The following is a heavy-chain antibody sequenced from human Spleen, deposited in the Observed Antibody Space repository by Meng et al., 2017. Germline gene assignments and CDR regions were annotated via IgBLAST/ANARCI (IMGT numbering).Heavy chain of an antibody. J-gene: IGHJ5*02. CDR3: ARDTPPRVGRFDP. CDR1: GGSISSGGYY. Sequence: QVELQDVGPGLVKPSQTLSLTCTVSGGSISSGGYYWSWIRQHPGKGLEWIGYIYYSGSTYYNPSLKSRVTISVDTSKNQFSLKLSSVTAADTAVYYCARDTPPRVGRFDPWGQGTLVTVSS. D-gene: IGHD7-27*01. CDR2: IYYSGST. V-gene: IGHV4-31*03.